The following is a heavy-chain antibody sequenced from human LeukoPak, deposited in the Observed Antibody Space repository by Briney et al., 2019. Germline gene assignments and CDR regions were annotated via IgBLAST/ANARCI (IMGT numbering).Heavy chain of an antibody. J-gene: IGHJ4*02. CDR1: GLTVSSNY. CDR3: ARGITVARVWYYFDY. D-gene: IGHD3-10*01. CDR2: LYSGGST. V-gene: IGHV3-66*01. Sequence: GGSLRLSCAASGLTVSSNYMIWVRQAPGKRLEWVSVLYSGGSTYYADPVKGRFIISRDDSKNTLYLEMNNLRAEDTAMYYCARGITVARVWYYFDYWGQGALVIVSS.